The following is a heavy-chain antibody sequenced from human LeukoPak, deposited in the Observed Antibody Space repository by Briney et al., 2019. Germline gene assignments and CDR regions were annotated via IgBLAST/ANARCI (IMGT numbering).Heavy chain of an antibody. J-gene: IGHJ4*02. V-gene: IGHV3-7*01. D-gene: IGHD5-24*01. CDR1: GLTFSNYW. CDR3: ASGDELSY. Sequence: GGSLRLSCVVSGLTFSNYWMIWFRQAPGKGLESVAIVNEDGSAKYYLDSVKGRFTISRDNARNSLYLEMNSLRAEDTAVYYCASGDELSYWGQGTLVTVSS. CDR2: VNEDGSAK.